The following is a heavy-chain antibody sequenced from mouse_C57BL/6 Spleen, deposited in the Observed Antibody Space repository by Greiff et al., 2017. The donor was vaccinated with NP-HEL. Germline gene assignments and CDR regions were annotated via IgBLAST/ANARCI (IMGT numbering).Heavy chain of an antibody. CDR3: AREAMDF. J-gene: IGHJ4*01. Sequence: DVKLVESGGGLVKPGGSLKLSCAASGFTFSDYGMHWVRQAPEKGLERVAYISSGSSTIYYADTVKGRFTISRDNAKNTLFLQMTSLRSEDTAMYYCAREAMDFWGQGTSVTVSS. CDR1: GFTFSDYG. V-gene: IGHV5-17*01. CDR2: ISSGSSTI.